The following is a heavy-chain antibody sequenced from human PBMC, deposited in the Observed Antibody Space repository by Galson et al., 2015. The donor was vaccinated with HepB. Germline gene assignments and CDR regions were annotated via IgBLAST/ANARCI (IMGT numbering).Heavy chain of an antibody. D-gene: IGHD3-10*01. CDR2: IIGGGGST. Sequence: SLRLSCAASGFTFSNYAMSWVRQAPGKGPEWVSAIIGGGGSTYYADSVKGRFTISRDNSENTLSLQMNSLRVEDTALYYCAKDSRSSGSYRGAFDYWGQGILVTVSS. CDR1: GFTFSNYA. V-gene: IGHV3-23*01. J-gene: IGHJ4*02. CDR3: AKDSRSSGSYRGAFDY.